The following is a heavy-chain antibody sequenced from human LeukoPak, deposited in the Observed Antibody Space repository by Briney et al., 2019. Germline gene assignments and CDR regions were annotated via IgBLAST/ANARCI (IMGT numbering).Heavy chain of an antibody. CDR2: ISSSGSTI. CDR3: ARGSSSWSTYYYYYMDV. J-gene: IGHJ6*03. CDR1: GFTFSSYE. Sequence: GGSLRLSCAASGFTFSSYEMNWVRQAPGKGLEWVSYISSSGSTIYYADSVKGRFTISRDNAKNSLYLQMNSLRAEDTAVYYCARGSSSWSTYYYYYMDVWGKGTTVTISS. V-gene: IGHV3-48*03. D-gene: IGHD6-13*01.